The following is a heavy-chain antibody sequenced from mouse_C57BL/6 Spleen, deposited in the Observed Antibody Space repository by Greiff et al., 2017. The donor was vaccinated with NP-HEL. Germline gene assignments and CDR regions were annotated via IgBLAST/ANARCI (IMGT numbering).Heavy chain of an antibody. Sequence: QVQLQQPGAELVKPGASVKLSCKASGYTFTSYWMHWVKQRPGQGLEWIGMIHPNSGSTNYNEKFKSKATLTVDKSSSTAYMQLSSLTSEDSAVYYCASFITTVVATNWYFDVWGTGTTVTVSS. V-gene: IGHV1-64*01. D-gene: IGHD1-1*01. CDR3: ASFITTVVATNWYFDV. CDR2: IHPNSGST. J-gene: IGHJ1*03. CDR1: GYTFTSYW.